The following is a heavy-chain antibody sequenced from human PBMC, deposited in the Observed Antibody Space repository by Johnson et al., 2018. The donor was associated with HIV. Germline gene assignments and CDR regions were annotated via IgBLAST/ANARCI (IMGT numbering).Heavy chain of an antibody. CDR1: GFTFSNYA. CDR3: ARDRGYYDSSGVDACDI. J-gene: IGHJ3*02. Sequence: VQLVESGGDLVLPGGSLRLSCAASGFTFSNYAMSWVRQAPGKGLQWVSTISGRAGRTDYADSVKGRFTLSRDNSKNTLYLQMNSLRAEDTTVYYCARDRGYYDSSGVDACDIWGQGTMVTVSS. D-gene: IGHD3-22*01. V-gene: IGHV3-23*04. CDR2: ISGRAGRT.